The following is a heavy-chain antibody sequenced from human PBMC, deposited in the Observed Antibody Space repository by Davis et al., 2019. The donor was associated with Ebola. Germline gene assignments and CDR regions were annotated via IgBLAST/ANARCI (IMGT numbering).Heavy chain of an antibody. CDR2: INSDGSST. CDR1: GFVFSSYV. CDR3: ARDFGLAAAGTAFDY. J-gene: IGHJ4*02. Sequence: GESLKISCAASGFVFSSYVMSWVRQAPGKGLVWVSRINSDGSSTSYADSVKGRFTISRDDSKNTVYLQMNSLRAEDTAVYYCARDFGLAAAGTAFDYWGQGTLVTVSS. V-gene: IGHV3-74*01. D-gene: IGHD6-13*01.